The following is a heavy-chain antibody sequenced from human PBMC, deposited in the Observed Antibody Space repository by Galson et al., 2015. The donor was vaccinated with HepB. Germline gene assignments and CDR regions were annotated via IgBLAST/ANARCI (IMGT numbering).Heavy chain of an antibody. CDR2: IYYSGST. J-gene: IGHJ3*02. D-gene: IGHD6-13*01. Sequence: TLSLTCTVSGGSISSGGYYWSWIRQHPGKGLEWIEYIYYSGSTYYNPSLKSRVTISVDTSKNQFSLKLSSVTAADTAVYYCARGSATGTGQQLDLDAFDIWGHGTMVTVSS. CDR1: GGSISSGGYY. V-gene: IGHV4-31*03. CDR3: ARGSATGTGQQLDLDAFDI.